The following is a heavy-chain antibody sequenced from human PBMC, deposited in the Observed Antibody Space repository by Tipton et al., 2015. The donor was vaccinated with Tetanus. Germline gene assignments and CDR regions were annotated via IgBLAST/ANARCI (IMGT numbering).Heavy chain of an antibody. CDR3: ARIVGDYRHGDGYWYFDL. CDR1: GASINSSRHF. D-gene: IGHD4-11*01. J-gene: IGHJ2*01. Sequence: TLSLTCTVSGASINSSRHFWAWIRQHAGKGLEWIGYTHNSGTTNYNPSLRSRVTVSGDTSKNQFSLNLSSVTAADTAVYYCARIVGDYRHGDGYWYFDLWGRGTLVTVSS. V-gene: IGHV4-31*03. CDR2: THNSGTT.